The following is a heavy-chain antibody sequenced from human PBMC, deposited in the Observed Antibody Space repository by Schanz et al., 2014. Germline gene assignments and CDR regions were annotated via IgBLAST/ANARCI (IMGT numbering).Heavy chain of an antibody. CDR3: ARGSSTGAFDV. Sequence: QVQLVQSGAEVKKPGASVKVSCKASGYTFTSYYMHWVRQAPGQGLEWMGLINPSVGNTNYAQKFRGTVTMTRDTSTSTVYMELSSLRSEDAAVYFCARGSSTGAFDVWGQGTMVTVSS. CDR1: GYTFTSYY. D-gene: IGHD6-6*01. CDR2: INPSVGNT. V-gene: IGHV1-46*03. J-gene: IGHJ3*01.